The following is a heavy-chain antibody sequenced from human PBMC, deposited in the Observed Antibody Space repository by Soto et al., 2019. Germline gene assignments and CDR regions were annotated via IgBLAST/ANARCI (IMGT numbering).Heavy chain of an antibody. J-gene: IGHJ4*02. D-gene: IGHD2-2*01. CDR3: ARTIVLVPAAYDY. CDR2: ISYDGSNK. V-gene: IGHV3-30-3*01. Sequence: QVQLVESGGGVVQLGRSLSLSCAASGFTFSSYAMHWVRQAPGKGLEWVAVISYDGSNKYYADSVKGRFTISRDNSKNTLYLQMNSLRAEDTAVYYCARTIVLVPAAYDYWGQGTLVTVSS. CDR1: GFTFSSYA.